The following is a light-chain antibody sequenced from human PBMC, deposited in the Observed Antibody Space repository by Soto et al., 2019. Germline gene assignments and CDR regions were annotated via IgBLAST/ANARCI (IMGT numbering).Light chain of an antibody. J-gene: IGKJ5*01. CDR3: QQINRYPIT. CDR1: QGVSTY. Sequence: DIQLTQSPSFLSASVGDRVTITCRASQGVSTYLAWYQQKPGKAPKILIYAASTLQSGVPSRFSGSGSGKEFSLTISRLQPEDFATYYCQQINRYPITFGQGTRLEIK. V-gene: IGKV1-9*01. CDR2: AAS.